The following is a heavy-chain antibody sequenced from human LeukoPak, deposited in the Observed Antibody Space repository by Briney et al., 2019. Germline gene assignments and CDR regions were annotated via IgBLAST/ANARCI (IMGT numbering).Heavy chain of an antibody. V-gene: IGHV3-30*09. CDR1: GFTFGSYT. CDR2: ISDDATYT. CDR3: ARGTAVIALSGF. J-gene: IGHJ4*02. Sequence: GGSLRLSCAASGFTFGSYTMHWVRQAPGKGLEWVAAISDDATYTYYSASVKGRFAISRDNSKKTLYLQMNNPTTDDTAIYYCARGTAVIALSGFWGQGTLVTVSS. D-gene: IGHD2-21*01.